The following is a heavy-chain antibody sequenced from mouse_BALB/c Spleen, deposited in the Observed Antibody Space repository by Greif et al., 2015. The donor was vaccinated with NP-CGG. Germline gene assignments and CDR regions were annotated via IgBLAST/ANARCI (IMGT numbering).Heavy chain of an antibody. D-gene: IGHD2-10*02. J-gene: IGHJ3*01. V-gene: IGHV5-6-4*01. Sequence: EVQRVESGGGLVKPGGSLKLSCAASGFTFSSYTMSWVRQTPEKRLEWVATISSGGSYTYYPDSVKGRFTISRDNAKNTLYLQMSSLKSEDTAMYYCTRGEYGNYWGQGTLVNVSA. CDR1: GFTFSSYT. CDR2: ISSGGSYT. CDR3: TRGEYGNY.